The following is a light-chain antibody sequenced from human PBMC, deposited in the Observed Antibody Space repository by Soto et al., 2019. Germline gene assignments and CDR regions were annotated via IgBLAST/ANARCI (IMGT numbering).Light chain of an antibody. Sequence: EIVLTQSPGTLSLSPGERATLSCRASQSVSSSYLAWYQQKPGQAPRLLIYDASTRATGIPDRFSGSGSGTDFSLTISRLESEDFAVYFCQQYGSSRTFGLGTKV. CDR3: QQYGSSRT. CDR2: DAS. CDR1: QSVSSSY. J-gene: IGKJ1*01. V-gene: IGKV3-20*01.